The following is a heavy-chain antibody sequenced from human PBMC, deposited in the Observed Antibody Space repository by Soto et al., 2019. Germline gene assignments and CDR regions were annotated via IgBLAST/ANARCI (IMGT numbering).Heavy chain of an antibody. Sequence: QVQLVESGGGVVQPGRSLRLSCAASGIPFSSSGMNWVRQAPGKGLEWVAVISFDGKNKYYADSVKGRFTISRDNSNNTLYLQMNSLRAEDTAVYYCAKPSPNVYYYFGIDVWGQGTTVTVSS. J-gene: IGHJ6*02. CDR1: GIPFSSSG. V-gene: IGHV3-30*18. CDR2: ISFDGKNK. CDR3: AKPSPNVYYYFGIDV. D-gene: IGHD3-10*02.